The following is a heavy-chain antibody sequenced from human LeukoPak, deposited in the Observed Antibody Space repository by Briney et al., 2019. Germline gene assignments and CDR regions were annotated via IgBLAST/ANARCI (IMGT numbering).Heavy chain of an antibody. J-gene: IGHJ4*02. D-gene: IGHD6-19*01. V-gene: IGHV3-48*03. Sequence: GGSLRLSCAASGFTFSSYEMNWVRQAQGKGLEWVSYISSSGSTIYYADSVKGRFTISRDNAKNSLYLQMNSLRAEDTAVYYCARAPIIDSSGYDPTHFDYWGQGTLVTVSS. CDR1: GFTFSSYE. CDR2: ISSSGSTI. CDR3: ARAPIIDSSGYDPTHFDY.